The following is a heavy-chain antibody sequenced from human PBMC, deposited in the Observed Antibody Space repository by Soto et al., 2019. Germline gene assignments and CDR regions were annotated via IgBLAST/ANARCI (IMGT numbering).Heavy chain of an antibody. CDR3: ARGQEGVVATH. D-gene: IGHD5-12*01. CDR1: GGSLSGYY. V-gene: IGHV4-34*01. Sequence: QVQLQQWGAGLLKHSETLSLNCAVTGGSLSGYYWSWIRQPPGKGLEWIGEVKDGGHTNYSPSLSGRVTISSDTSNNQFSLSLNSVTAAATGVYYCARGQEGVVATHWDQGSLVTVSS. CDR2: VKDGGHT. J-gene: IGHJ4*02.